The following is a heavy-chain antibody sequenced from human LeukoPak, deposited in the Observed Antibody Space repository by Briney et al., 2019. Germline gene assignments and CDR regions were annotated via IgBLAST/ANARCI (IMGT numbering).Heavy chain of an antibody. J-gene: IGHJ6*02. CDR2: ISGSGGST. V-gene: IGHV3-23*01. Sequence: GGSLRLSCAASGFTFSSYAMSWVRQAPGKWLEWVSAISGSGGSTYYADSVKGRFTISRDNSKNTLYLQMNGLRAEDTAVYYCARGGGALYGMDVWGQGTTVTVSS. CDR3: ARGGGALYGMDV. D-gene: IGHD2-21*01. CDR1: GFTFSSYA.